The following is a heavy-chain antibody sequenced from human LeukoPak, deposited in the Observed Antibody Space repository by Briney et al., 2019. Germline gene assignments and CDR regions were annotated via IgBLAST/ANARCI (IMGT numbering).Heavy chain of an antibody. CDR1: GFTVSSNY. Sequence: PGGSLRLSCLASGFTVSSNYMSWVRQAPGKGLEWVSVIYSGGSTYHADSVKGRFTISRDNPKNTLYLQMNSLRAEDTAVYYCAKDLEYDFWSGYYPLGHYGMDVWGQGTTVTVSS. J-gene: IGHJ6*02. D-gene: IGHD3-3*01. CDR2: IYSGGST. V-gene: IGHV3-53*01. CDR3: AKDLEYDFWSGYYPLGHYGMDV.